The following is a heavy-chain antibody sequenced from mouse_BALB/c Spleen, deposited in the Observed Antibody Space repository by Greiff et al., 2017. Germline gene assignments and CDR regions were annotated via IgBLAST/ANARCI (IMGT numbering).Heavy chain of an antibody. D-gene: IGHD6-2*01. J-gene: IGHJ4*01. V-gene: IGHV1S41*01. CDR1: GYTFTSYW. CDR3: ARSLDYYAMDY. Sequence: DLVKPGASVKLSCKASGYTFTSYWINWIKQRPGQGLEWIGRIAPGSGSTYYNEMFKGKATLTVDTSSSTAYIQLSSLSSEDSAVYVCARSLDYYAMDYWGQGTSVTVSS. CDR2: IAPGSGST.